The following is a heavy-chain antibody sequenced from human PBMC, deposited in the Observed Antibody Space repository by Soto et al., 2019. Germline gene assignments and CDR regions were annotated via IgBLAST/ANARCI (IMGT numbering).Heavy chain of an antibody. V-gene: IGHV1-69*13. J-gene: IGHJ6*02. Sequence: SVNVSCKASGGTFSSYAISWVRQAPGQGLEWVGGIIPIFGTANYAQKFQGRVTITADESTSTAYMELSSLRSEDTAVYYCARGGGGGYDLYYYYYGMDVWGQGTTVTVSS. CDR2: IIPIFGTA. D-gene: IGHD5-12*01. CDR1: GGTFSSYA. CDR3: ARGGGGGYDLYYYYYGMDV.